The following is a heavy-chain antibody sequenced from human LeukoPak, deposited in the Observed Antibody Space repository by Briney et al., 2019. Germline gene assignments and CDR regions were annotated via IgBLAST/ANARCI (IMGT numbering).Heavy chain of an antibody. CDR3: ARENWRSKSIDFDS. CDR1: GGSINSFY. V-gene: IGHV4-4*07. Sequence: SETLSLTCTGSGGSINSFYWTWIRQPAGKGLEWIGRIYSSGSTNFNPSLKSRVTMSVDTSKNQFSLRLSSVTAADTAAYFCARENWRSKSIDFDSWGQGTLVTVSS. D-gene: IGHD6-6*01. J-gene: IGHJ4*02. CDR2: IYSSGST.